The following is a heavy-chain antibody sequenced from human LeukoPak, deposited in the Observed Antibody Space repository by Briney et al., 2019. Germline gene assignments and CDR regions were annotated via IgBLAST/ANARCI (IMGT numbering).Heavy chain of an antibody. J-gene: IGHJ3*02. CDR3: AKDRIAVAGGEAFDI. CDR1: GFTFSSYG. CDR2: IRYDGSNK. Sequence: PGGSLRLSCAASGFTFSSYGMHWVRQAPGKGLEWVAFIRYDGSNKYYADSVKGRFTISRDNSKNTLYLQMNSLRAEDTALYYCAKDRIAVAGGEAFDIWGQGTMVTVSS. V-gene: IGHV3-30*02. D-gene: IGHD6-19*01.